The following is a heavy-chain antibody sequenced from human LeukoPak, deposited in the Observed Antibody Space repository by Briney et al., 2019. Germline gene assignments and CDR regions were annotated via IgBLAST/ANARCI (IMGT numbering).Heavy chain of an antibody. J-gene: IGHJ4*02. CDR1: GGSISSGDYY. CDR3: ARYNYYESSGYLFDY. CDR2: IYYSGST. Sequence: SQTLSLTCPVSGGSISSGDYYWSWIRQHPGKGLEWIGYIYYSGSTYYNPSLKSRITISVDTSKNQFSLKLSSVTAADTAGYYCARYNYYESSGYLFDYWGQGTLVTVSP. V-gene: IGHV4-31*03. D-gene: IGHD3-22*01.